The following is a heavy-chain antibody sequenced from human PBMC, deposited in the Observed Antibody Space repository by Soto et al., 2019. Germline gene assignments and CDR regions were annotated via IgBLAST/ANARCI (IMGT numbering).Heavy chain of an antibody. CDR1: GYTFSRHG. CDR3: AREGSYGWYDC. Sequence: ASLKVYWKASGYTFSRHGISWVRQAPGQGLEWMGWISGYNGNAKYAQRFQGRVTMTTDTSTSTVYMDLRSLGSDDSAVYYCAREGSYGWYDCWGQGTLVTVS. V-gene: IGHV1-18*01. CDR2: ISGYNGNA. J-gene: IGHJ5*01. D-gene: IGHD2-15*01.